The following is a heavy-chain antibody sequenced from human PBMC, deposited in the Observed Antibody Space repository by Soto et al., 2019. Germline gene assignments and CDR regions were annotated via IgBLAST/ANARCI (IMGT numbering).Heavy chain of an antibody. CDR3: AREDYGDSHDY. D-gene: IGHD4-17*01. CDR2: IWYDGSNK. Sequence: GGSLILSCAASGFTFSNYCMHWVRQAPGKGLEWVAVIWYDGSNKYYADSVKGRFTISRDNSKNTLYLQMNSLRAEDTAVYYCAREDYGDSHDYWGQGTLVTVSS. CDR1: GFTFSNYC. J-gene: IGHJ4*02. V-gene: IGHV3-33*01.